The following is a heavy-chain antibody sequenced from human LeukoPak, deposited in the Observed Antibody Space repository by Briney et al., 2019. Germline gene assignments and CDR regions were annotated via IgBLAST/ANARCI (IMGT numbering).Heavy chain of an antibody. Sequence: ASVKVSCKASGYTFSGYYTHWVRQAPGQGLEWMGWFNPNSGGTKSAQKFQGRVNMTRDTSTNTVYMELGSLRSEDTAVYYCARVAAAGFAYDKFDPWGQGTLATVSS. D-gene: IGHD6-13*01. CDR3: ARVAAAGFAYDKFDP. V-gene: IGHV1-2*02. CDR1: GYTFSGYY. CDR2: FNPNSGGT. J-gene: IGHJ5*02.